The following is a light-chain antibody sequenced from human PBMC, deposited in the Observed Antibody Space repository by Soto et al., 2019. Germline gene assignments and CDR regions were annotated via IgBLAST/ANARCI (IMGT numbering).Light chain of an antibody. J-gene: IGKJ1*01. CDR1: QGISSY. V-gene: IGKV1-9*01. CDR2: AAS. CDR3: QQLNSYPRT. Sequence: DIQLTQSPSFLYASVGDTVTITCRASQGISSYLAWYQQKPGKAPKLLIYAASTLQSGVPSRFSGSGSGTEFTLTISSLQPEDFATYYCQQLNSYPRTFGQGTKVEIK.